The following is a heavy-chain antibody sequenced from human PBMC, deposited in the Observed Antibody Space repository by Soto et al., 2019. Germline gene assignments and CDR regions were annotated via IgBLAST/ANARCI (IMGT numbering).Heavy chain of an antibody. CDR1: GYTLTSYA. J-gene: IGHJ6*02. V-gene: IGHV1-3*01. Sequence: GASVKVSCKASGYTLTSYAMHWVRQAPGQRLEWMGWINGGNGNTKYSQKFQGRVTITRDTSESTAYMELSSLRSEDTAVYYCARDGLYDFWSGYPQYYYYYGMDVWGQGTTVTVSS. CDR2: INGGNGNT. D-gene: IGHD3-3*01. CDR3: ARDGLYDFWSGYPQYYYYYGMDV.